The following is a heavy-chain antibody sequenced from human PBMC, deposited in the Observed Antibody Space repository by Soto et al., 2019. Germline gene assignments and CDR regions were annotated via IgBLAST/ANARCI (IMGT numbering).Heavy chain of an antibody. CDR1: GFTFTSSA. Sequence: ASVKVYCKASGFTFTSSAVQWVRQARGQRLEWIGWIVVGSGNTNYAQKFQERVTITRDMSTSTAYMELSSLRSEDTAVYYCASSTTSCDGGVCSLYYWGKGTMVTVSS. CDR2: IVVGSGNT. CDR3: ASSTTSCDGGVCSLYY. D-gene: IGHD2-2*01. J-gene: IGHJ4*02. V-gene: IGHV1-58*01.